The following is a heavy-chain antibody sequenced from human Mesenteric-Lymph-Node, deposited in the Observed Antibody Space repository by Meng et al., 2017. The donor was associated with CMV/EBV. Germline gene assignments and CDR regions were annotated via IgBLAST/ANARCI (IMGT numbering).Heavy chain of an antibody. CDR2: ISSSSSYI. CDR1: GFPFSSYS. CDR3: ARGRGYFDY. J-gene: IGHJ4*02. D-gene: IGHD3-16*01. Sequence: LRLSCAASGFPFSSYSMNSVRQAPGKGLACVSSISSSSSYISYADSVKGRFTISRDNAKNSLYLQMNSLRAEDTAVYYCARGRGYFDYWGQGTLVTVSS. V-gene: IGHV3-21*01.